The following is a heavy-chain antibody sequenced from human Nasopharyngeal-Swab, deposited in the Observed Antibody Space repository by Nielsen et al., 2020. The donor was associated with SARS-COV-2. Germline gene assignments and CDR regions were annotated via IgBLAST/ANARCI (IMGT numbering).Heavy chain of an antibody. CDR1: GYSFTSYW. D-gene: IGHD6-13*01. CDR3: ARQYSSRIDY. V-gene: IGHV5-10-1*01. Sequence: GESLKISCKGSGYSFTSYWISWVRQMPGKGLEWMGRIDPSGSYTNYSPSFQGHVTISADKSISTAYLQWSSLKASDTAMYYCARQYSSRIDYWGQGTLVTVSS. J-gene: IGHJ4*02. CDR2: IDPSGSYT.